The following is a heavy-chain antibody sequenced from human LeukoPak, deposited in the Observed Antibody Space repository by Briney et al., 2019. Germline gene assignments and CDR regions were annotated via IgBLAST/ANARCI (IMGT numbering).Heavy chain of an antibody. CDR3: AKEGLWRLYYFDY. Sequence: GGSLRLSCAASGFTFSSYGMNWVRQAPGKGLEWVSSIRGSDISTYYADSVKGRFTISRDTSKNTLYLQMNSLRAEDTAVYYCAKEGLWRLYYFDYWGQGTLVTVSS. J-gene: IGHJ4*02. CDR2: IRGSDIST. D-gene: IGHD5-18*01. CDR1: GFTFSSYG. V-gene: IGHV3-23*01.